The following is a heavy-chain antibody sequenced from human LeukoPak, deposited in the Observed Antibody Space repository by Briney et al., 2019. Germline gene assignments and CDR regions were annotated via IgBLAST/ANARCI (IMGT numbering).Heavy chain of an antibody. J-gene: IGHJ3*02. CDR2: IYHSGST. Sequence: SETLSLTCTVSGYSISSGYYWGWIRQPPGKGLEWIGSIYHSGSTYYNPSLKSRVTISVDTSKNQFSLKLSSVTAADTAVYYCARSQGLPFDIWGQGTMVTVSS. D-gene: IGHD2-15*01. V-gene: IGHV4-38-2*02. CDR3: ARSQGLPFDI. CDR1: GYSISSGYY.